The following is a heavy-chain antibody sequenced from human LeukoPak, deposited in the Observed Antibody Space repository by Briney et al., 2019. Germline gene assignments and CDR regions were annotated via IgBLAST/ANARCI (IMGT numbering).Heavy chain of an antibody. J-gene: IGHJ6*03. D-gene: IGHD2-2*01. CDR2: ISGSGGST. Sequence: GGSLRLSCAASGFTFSSYAMSWVRQARGKGLEWVSAISGSGGSTYYADSVKGRFTISRDNSKNTLYLQMNSLRAEDTAVYYCAIDIVVVPAAQQKHYSYYMDVWGKGTTVTVSS. CDR1: GFTFSSYA. V-gene: IGHV3-23*01. CDR3: AIDIVVVPAAQQKHYSYYMDV.